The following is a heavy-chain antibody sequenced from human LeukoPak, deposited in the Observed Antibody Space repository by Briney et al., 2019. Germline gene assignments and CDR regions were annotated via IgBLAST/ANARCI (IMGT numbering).Heavy chain of an antibody. CDR3: ARQVATAIESNWFDP. V-gene: IGHV4-39*01. CDR1: GGSISSSSYY. CDR2: FYYSGST. D-gene: IGHD2-2*02. J-gene: IGHJ5*02. Sequence: PSETLSFTCTVSGGSISSSSYYWGWLRQPPGKGLECIGSFYYSGSTYYNPSLKSRVTISADTSTNQFSLKLSSVTSEDTAVYYCARQVATAIESNWFDPWGQGTLVTVSS.